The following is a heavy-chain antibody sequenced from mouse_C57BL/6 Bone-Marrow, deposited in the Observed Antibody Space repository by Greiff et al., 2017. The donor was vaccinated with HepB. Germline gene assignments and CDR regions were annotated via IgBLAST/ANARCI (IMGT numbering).Heavy chain of an antibody. D-gene: IGHD1-1*01. J-gene: IGHJ4*01. CDR1: GYTFTSYW. V-gene: IGHV1-64*01. Sequence: QVQLQQSGAELVKPGASVKLSCKASGYTFTSYWMHWVKQRPGQGLEWIGMIHPNSGSTNYNEKFKSKATLTVDKSSSTAYMQLSSLTSEDSAVYYCARGGNYGSSPYYYAMDYWGQGTSVTVSS. CDR2: IHPNSGST. CDR3: ARGGNYGSSPYYYAMDY.